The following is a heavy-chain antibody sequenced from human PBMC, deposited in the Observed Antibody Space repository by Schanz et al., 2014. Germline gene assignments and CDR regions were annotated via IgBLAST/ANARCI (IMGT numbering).Heavy chain of an antibody. D-gene: IGHD3-22*01. CDR1: GFSFGTYA. V-gene: IGHV3-23*01. J-gene: IGHJ4*02. Sequence: EVPLLASGGGLVQPGGSLRLSCAASGFSFGTYAMSWVRQAPGKGLLWVSSISGTGGDDTYYADSVKGRFTISRDNSKNTLFLQMNSLRVEDSAIYYCAKDISDTSGKDDYWGQGTLVTVSS. CDR3: AKDISDTSGKDDY. CDR2: ISGTGGDDT.